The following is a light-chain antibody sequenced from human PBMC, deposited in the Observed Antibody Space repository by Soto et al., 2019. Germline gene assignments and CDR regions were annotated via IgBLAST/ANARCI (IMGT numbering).Light chain of an antibody. J-gene: IGKJ1*01. V-gene: IGKV3-15*01. CDR1: QSISDT. CDR3: QQYNNWPWT. CDR2: SAS. Sequence: EIVMTQSPATLSVSPGGRATLSCGASQSISDTLAWYQQKPGQAPRLLIYSASRRATGFPARFSGSGSGTDFTLTISSLQSEDFAVYYCQQYNNWPWTFGQGTKVDIK.